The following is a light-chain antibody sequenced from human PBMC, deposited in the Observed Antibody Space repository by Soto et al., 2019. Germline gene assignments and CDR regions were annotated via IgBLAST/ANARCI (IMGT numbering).Light chain of an antibody. V-gene: IGKV1-39*01. CDR2: GAS. Sequence: DLQMTQSPSSLSASVGHTVTLTCRASQSSSSILKWYQQKQGKATEVLIYGASSLQTGVPSRFSGSGSWTDFTSTISSLQPEDSATYYCQQSHIAWTFGQGTKVEI. CDR1: QSSSSI. J-gene: IGKJ1*01. CDR3: QQSHIAWT.